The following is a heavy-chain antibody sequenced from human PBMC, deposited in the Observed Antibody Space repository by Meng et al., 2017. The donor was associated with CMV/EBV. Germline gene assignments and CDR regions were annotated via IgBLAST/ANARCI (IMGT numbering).Heavy chain of an antibody. V-gene: IGHV1-2*02. D-gene: IGHD5-12*01. CDR1: GYTFTGYY. CDR2: INPNSGGT. Sequence: RVQGGAEVKKPGASVKVSCKASGYTFTGYYMHWVRQAPGQGLEWMGWINPNSGGTNYAQKFQGRVTMTRDTSISTAYMELSRLRSDDTAVYYCAREVATTHDAFDIWGQGTMVTVSS. J-gene: IGHJ3*02. CDR3: AREVATTHDAFDI.